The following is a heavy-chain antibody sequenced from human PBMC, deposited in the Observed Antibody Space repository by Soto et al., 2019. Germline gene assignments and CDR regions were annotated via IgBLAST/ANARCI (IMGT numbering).Heavy chain of an antibody. Sequence: GGSLRLSCAASGFIFSDYYMSWIRQAPGKGLEWVSSISSSSSYIYYADSVKGRFTISRDNAKNSLYLQMNSLRAEDTAVYYCARDHGYDFWSGYYFYYYYGMDVWGQGTTVTDSS. V-gene: IGHV3-11*06. J-gene: IGHJ6*02. CDR3: ARDHGYDFWSGYYFYYYYGMDV. CDR1: GFIFSDYY. D-gene: IGHD3-3*01. CDR2: ISSSSSYI.